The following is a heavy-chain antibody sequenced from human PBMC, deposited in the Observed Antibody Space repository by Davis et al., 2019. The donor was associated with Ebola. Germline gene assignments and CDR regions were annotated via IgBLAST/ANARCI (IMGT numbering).Heavy chain of an antibody. J-gene: IGHJ6*04. CDR2: IFSNDEK. CDR1: GFPLRNGKVG. Sequence: SGPTLAKPTEPLTLTCTVPGFPLRNGKVGVSWIRQPPGKALEWHAHIFSNDEKSYSTSLNSRLTISKDNSKSQVVLIMTNMDPVDTATYYCARINNRDWPYYYYRGMDVWGKGTTVTVSS. D-gene: IGHD3-9*01. CDR3: ARINNRDWPYYYYRGMDV. V-gene: IGHV2-26*01.